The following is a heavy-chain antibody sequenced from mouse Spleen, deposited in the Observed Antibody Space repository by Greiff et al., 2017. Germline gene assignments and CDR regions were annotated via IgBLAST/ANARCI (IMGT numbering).Heavy chain of an antibody. CDR1: GYAFSSYW. J-gene: IGHJ1*01. CDR3: ARKDNYYGSSPYWYFDV. CDR2: IYPGDGDT. V-gene: IGHV1-80*01. Sequence: QVQLKESGAELVKPGASVKISCKASGYAFSSYWMNWVKQRPGKGLEWIGQIYPGDGDTNYNGKFKGKATLTADKSSSTAYMQLSSLTSEDSAVYFCARKDNYYGSSPYWYFDVWGAGTTVTVSS. D-gene: IGHD1-1*01.